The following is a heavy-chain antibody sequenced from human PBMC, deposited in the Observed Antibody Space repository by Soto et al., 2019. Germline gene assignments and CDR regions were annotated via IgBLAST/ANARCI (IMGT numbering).Heavy chain of an antibody. CDR2: IYYSGST. Sequence: QVQLQESGPGRVKPSQTLSLTCTVSGGSISSGGYYWSWIRQHPGKGLEWIGYIYYSGSTYYNPSLKSRVTISVDTSKNQFSLKVSSVNSAATAVYYCAREAAGIRNWFDPWGQGTLVTVSS. J-gene: IGHJ5*02. CDR1: GGSISSGGYY. CDR3: AREAAGIRNWFDP. V-gene: IGHV4-31*03. D-gene: IGHD6-25*01.